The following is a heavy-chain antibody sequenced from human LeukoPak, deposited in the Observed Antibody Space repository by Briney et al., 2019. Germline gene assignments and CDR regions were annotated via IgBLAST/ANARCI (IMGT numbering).Heavy chain of an antibody. J-gene: IGHJ6*03. CDR3: ARNKRICSSTSCLDGELDYYYYYYMDV. D-gene: IGHD2-2*01. Sequence: ASVKVSCKASGYTFTGYYMHWVRQAPGQGLEWMGWINPNSGGTNYAQKFQGRVTMTRDTPISTAYMELSRLRSDDTAVYYCARNKRICSSTSCLDGELDYYYYYYMDVWGKGTTVTVSS. CDR2: INPNSGGT. CDR1: GYTFTGYY. V-gene: IGHV1-2*02.